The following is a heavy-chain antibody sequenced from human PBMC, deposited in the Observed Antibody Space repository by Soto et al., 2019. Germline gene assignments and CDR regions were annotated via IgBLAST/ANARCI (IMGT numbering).Heavy chain of an antibody. CDR2: INHSGST. J-gene: IGHJ4*02. V-gene: IGHV4-34*01. CDR1: GGSFSGYY. Sequence: QVQLQQWGAGPLKPSETLSLTCAVYGGSFSGYYWSWIRQPPGKGLEWIGEINHSGSTNYNPSLKSRVTISVDTSKNQFSLKLSSVTAADTAVYYCARGQGLDYWGQGTLVTVSS. CDR3: ARGQGLDY.